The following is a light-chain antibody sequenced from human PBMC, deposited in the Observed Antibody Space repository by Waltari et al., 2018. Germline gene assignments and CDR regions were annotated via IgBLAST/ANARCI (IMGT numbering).Light chain of an antibody. CDR2: SNN. Sequence: QSVLTQPPSASGTPGHRVTISCSGSSSNIGSHTVNWYQQIPGTAPKLLISSNNQRPAGVPDRFSGAKSGTSGSLAISGLQSEDEADYYCAAWDGSLNGYVFGTGTKVTVL. J-gene: IGLJ1*01. CDR3: AAWDGSLNGYV. V-gene: IGLV1-44*01. CDR1: SSNIGSHT.